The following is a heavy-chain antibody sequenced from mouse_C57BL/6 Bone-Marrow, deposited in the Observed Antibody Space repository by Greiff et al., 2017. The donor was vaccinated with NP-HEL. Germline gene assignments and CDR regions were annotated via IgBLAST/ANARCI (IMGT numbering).Heavy chain of an antibody. CDR3: ASGYGILFEC. Sequence: QVQLQQPGAELVKPGASVKLSCKASGYTFTSYWMQWVKQRPGQGLEWIGEIDPSDSYTNYNQKFKGKATLTVDNSSSTAYMQLSSLTSEDSAVYYCASGYGILFECWGQGTTLTVAS. J-gene: IGHJ2*01. D-gene: IGHD2-1*01. V-gene: IGHV1-50*01. CDR1: GYTFTSYW. CDR2: IDPSDSYT.